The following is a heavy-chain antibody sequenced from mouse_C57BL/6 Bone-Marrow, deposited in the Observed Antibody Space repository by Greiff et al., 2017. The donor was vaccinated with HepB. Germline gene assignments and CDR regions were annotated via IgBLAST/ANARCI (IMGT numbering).Heavy chain of an antibody. CDR1: GYTFTSYW. CDR3: ARLGRAWFAY. Sequence: VKLQQPGAELVRPGTSVKLSCKASGYTFTSYWMHWVKQRPGQGLEWIGVIDPSDSYTNYNQKFKGKATLTVDTSSSTAYMQLSSLTSEDSAVYYCARLGRAWFAYWGQGSLVTVSA. V-gene: IGHV1-59*01. J-gene: IGHJ3*01. CDR2: IDPSDSYT.